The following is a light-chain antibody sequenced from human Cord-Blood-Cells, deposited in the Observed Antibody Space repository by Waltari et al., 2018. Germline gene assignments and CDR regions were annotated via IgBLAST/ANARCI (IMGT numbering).Light chain of an antibody. CDR2: DAS. J-gene: IGKJ1*01. CDR3: QQYSRYST. CDR1: QSISSW. Sequence: DIQMTQSPSTLSASVGDRVTITCRASQSISSWLAWYQQKPGKAPKLLIYDASSLESGVPSRFSGSGSGTEFTLTISSLQPDDFATYYCQQYSRYSTFGQGTKVEIK. V-gene: IGKV1-5*01.